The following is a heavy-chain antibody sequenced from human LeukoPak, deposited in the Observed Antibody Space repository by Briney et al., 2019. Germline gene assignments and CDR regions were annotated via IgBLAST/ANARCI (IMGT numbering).Heavy chain of an antibody. D-gene: IGHD1-7*01. J-gene: IGHJ4*02. V-gene: IGHV1-69*04. CDR2: IIPNLGMA. Sequence: ASVKVSCKASGGTFSNDAISWVRQAPGQGLEWMGRIIPNLGMALYAQKFKGRVTITADKSPSTAYMELSSLTSEDTAVYYCARDRIYNWNYVLDYWGQGTLVTVSS. CDR1: GGTFSNDA. CDR3: ARDRIYNWNYVLDY.